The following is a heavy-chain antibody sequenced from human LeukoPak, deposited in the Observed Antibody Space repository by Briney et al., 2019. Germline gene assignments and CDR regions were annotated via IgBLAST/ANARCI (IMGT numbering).Heavy chain of an antibody. J-gene: IGHJ4*02. D-gene: IGHD3-16*02. Sequence: PGGSLRLSCAASGFTVSNNYMSWVRQAPGKGLEWVSVIYIDGSTYYADSVRGRFTLSRDNPKNMVYLQMNSLRAEDTALYYCAKARDSLGELSFHGGQGTLVTVSS. CDR3: AKARDSLGELSFH. CDR1: GFTVSNNY. V-gene: IGHV3-53*01. CDR2: IYIDGST.